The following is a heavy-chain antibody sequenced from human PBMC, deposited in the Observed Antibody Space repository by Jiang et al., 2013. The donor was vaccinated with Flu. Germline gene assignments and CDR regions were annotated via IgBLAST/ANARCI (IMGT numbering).Heavy chain of an antibody. J-gene: IGHJ6*03. D-gene: IGHD2/OR15-2a*01. CDR3: ARVISDYYYYYMDV. V-gene: IGHV4-4*09. CDR1: GGSISSYY. Sequence: LLKPSETLSLTCTVSGGSISSYYWSWIRQPPGKGLEWIGYIYTSGSTNYNPSLKSRVTISVDTSKNQFSLKLSSVTAADTAVYYCARVISDYYYYYMDVWGKGTTVTVS. CDR2: IYTSGST.